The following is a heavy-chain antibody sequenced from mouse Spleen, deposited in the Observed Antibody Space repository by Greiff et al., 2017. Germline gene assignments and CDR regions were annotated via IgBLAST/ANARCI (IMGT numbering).Heavy chain of an antibody. Sequence: QVQLKESGAELVKPGASVKISCKASGYAFSSYWMNWVKQRPGKGLEWIGQIYPGDGDTNYNGKFKGKATLTADKSSSTAYMQLSSLTSEDSAVYFCARSGYRYAMDYWGQGTSVTVSS. V-gene: IGHV1-80*01. CDR3: ARSGYRYAMDY. CDR1: GYAFSSYW. CDR2: IYPGDGDT. J-gene: IGHJ4*01. D-gene: IGHD3-1*01.